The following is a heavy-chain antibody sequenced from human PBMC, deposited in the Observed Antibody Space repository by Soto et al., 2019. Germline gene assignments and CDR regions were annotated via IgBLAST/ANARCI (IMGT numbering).Heavy chain of an antibody. CDR1: GFTFSSYW. Sequence: EVQPMESGGGLVQPGGSLRLSCAASGFTFSSYWMHWVRQAPGKGLVWVSRINSDGSSTSYADSVKGRFTISRDNAKNTLYLQMNSLRAEDTAVYYCVRTSLVVAAATREDYWGQGTLVTVSS. CDR3: VRTSLVVAAATREDY. J-gene: IGHJ4*02. CDR2: INSDGSST. D-gene: IGHD2-15*01. V-gene: IGHV3-74*01.